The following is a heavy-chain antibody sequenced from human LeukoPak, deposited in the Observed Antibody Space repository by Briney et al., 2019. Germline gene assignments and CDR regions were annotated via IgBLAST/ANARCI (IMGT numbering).Heavy chain of an antibody. V-gene: IGHV5-51*01. CDR1: GYSFTSYW. CDR3: ARYEKYYYGSGSYPTRAYYFDY. CDR2: IYPGDSDT. J-gene: IGHJ4*02. D-gene: IGHD3-10*01. Sequence: GESLKISCKGSGYSFTSYWIGWVRQMPGKGLEWMGIIYPGDSDTRYSPSFQGQVTISADKSISTAYLQWSSLKASDTAMYYCARYEKYYYGSGSYPTRAYYFDYWGQGTLVNVSS.